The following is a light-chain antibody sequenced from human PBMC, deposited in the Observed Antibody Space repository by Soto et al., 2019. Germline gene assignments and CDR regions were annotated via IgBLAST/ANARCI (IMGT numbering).Light chain of an antibody. CDR3: QQYNNWPPWT. V-gene: IGKV3-15*01. Sequence: EIVMPQSPATISVSPVSRSPLSCMASQSVSSNLAWYQQKPGQAPRLLIYDASTRATAIPARFSGSGSETEFTLTISSLQSEDSAVYYCQQYNNWPPWTFGQGTTVDIK. J-gene: IGKJ1*01. CDR1: QSVSSN. CDR2: DAS.